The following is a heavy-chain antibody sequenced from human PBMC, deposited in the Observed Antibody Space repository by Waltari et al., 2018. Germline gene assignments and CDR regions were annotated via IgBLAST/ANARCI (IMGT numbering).Heavy chain of an antibody. CDR1: GGSISSSNW. V-gene: IGHV4-4*02. CDR2: IYHSGGT. Sequence: QVQLQESGPGLVKPSGTLSLTCAVSGGSISSSNWWSWVRQPPGKGLEWIGEIYHSGGTNSTPSLKSRVTISVDKSKNQFSLKLSSVTAADTAVYYCAREIYYDSSGYYYYYGMDVWGQGTTVTVSS. CDR3: AREIYYDSSGYYYYYGMDV. D-gene: IGHD3-22*01. J-gene: IGHJ6*02.